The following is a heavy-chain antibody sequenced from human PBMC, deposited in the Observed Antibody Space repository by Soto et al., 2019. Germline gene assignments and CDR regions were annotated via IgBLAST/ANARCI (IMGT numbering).Heavy chain of an antibody. Sequence: EVQLLESGGGLVQPGGSLRLSCAASGFTFSSYAMSWVRQAPGKGLEWVSGISWNSGSIGYADSVKGRFTISRDNAKNSLYLQRNSLRAEDTALYYCAKALGAYYYDSSGYYLDYWGQGTLVTVSS. V-gene: IGHV3-9*01. CDR1: GFTFSSYA. CDR2: ISWNSGSI. CDR3: AKALGAYYYDSSGYYLDY. D-gene: IGHD3-22*01. J-gene: IGHJ4*02.